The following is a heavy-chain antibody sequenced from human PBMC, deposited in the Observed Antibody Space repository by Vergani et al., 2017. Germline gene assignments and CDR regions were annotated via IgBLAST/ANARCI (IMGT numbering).Heavy chain of an antibody. J-gene: IGHJ6*02. V-gene: IGHV3-7*01. CDR3: ARDSMAAAGRYYYYYYGTDV. CDR1: GFTFSSYW. D-gene: IGHD6-13*01. Sequence: EVQLVESGGGLVQPGGSLRLSCAASGFTFSSYWMSWVRQAPGKGLEWVANIKQDGSEKYYVDSVKGRFTISRDNAKNSLYLQMNSLRAEDTAVYYCARDSMAAAGRYYYYYYGTDVWGQGTTVTVSS. CDR2: IKQDGSEK.